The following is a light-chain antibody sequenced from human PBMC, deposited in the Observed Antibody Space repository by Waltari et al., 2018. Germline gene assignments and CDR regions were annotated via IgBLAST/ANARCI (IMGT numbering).Light chain of an antibody. CDR2: DDS. CDR1: NIGSKS. V-gene: IGLV3-21*04. Sequence: SYVLTQPPSVSVAPGKTARISCGGTNIGSKSGHWYQQKPGQAPVLVIYDDSDRPSGIPERFSGSNSGNTATLTISRVEAGDEADYYCQVWDSSTHHVVFGGVTKLTVL. CDR3: QVWDSSTHHVV. J-gene: IGLJ2*01.